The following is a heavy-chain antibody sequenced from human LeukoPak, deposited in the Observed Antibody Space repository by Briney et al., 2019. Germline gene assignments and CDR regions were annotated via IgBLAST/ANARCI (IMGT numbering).Heavy chain of an antibody. CDR2: ISAYNGNT. CDR1: GYTFTSYG. V-gene: IGHV1-18*01. D-gene: IGHD3-22*01. J-gene: IGHJ4*02. CDR3: ARASAEYYDSSGYSQYYFDY. Sequence: ALVKVSCKASGYTFTSYGISWVRQAPGQGLEWMGWISAYNGNTNYAQKLQGRVTMTTDTSTSTAYMELRSLRSDDTAVYYCARASAEYYDSSGYSQYYFDYWGQGTLVTVSS.